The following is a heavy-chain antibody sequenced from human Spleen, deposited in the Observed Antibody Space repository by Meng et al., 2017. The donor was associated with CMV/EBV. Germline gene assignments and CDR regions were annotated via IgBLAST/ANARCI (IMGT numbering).Heavy chain of an antibody. J-gene: IGHJ4*02. D-gene: IGHD3-10*01. CDR1: SISSGGYY. V-gene: IGHV4-31*02. Sequence: SISSGGYYWSWIRQSPGKGLEWIGYYYYSGNTYYNPSLKSRVIISVDTSKNQFSLRLNSVTAADTAVYYCARGVQYYYGSGSPSFKYWGQGTLVTVSS. CDR3: ARGVQYYYGSGSPSFKY. CDR2: YYYSGNT.